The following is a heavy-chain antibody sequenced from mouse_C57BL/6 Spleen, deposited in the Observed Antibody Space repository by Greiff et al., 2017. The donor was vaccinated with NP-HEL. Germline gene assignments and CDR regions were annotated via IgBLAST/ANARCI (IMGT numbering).Heavy chain of an antibody. Sequence: QVQLKQSGPELVKPGASVKISCKASGYAFSSSWMNWVKQRPGKGLEWIGRIYPGDGDTNYIGKFKGKATLTADKSSSTAYMQLSSLTSEDSAVYFCASSAYYSNFWYFDVWGTGTTVTVSS. V-gene: IGHV1-82*01. D-gene: IGHD2-5*01. CDR1: GYAFSSSW. CDR3: ASSAYYSNFWYFDV. J-gene: IGHJ1*03. CDR2: IYPGDGDT.